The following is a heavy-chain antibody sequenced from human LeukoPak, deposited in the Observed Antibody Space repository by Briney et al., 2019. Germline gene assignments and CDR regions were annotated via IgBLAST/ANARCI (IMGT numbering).Heavy chain of an antibody. CDR3: ARSQGDMDV. V-gene: IGHV6-1*01. J-gene: IGHJ6*03. CDR1: GDRVSSNIAA. D-gene: IGHD1-26*01. CDR2: THYSSRWYN. Sequence: SQTLSLTCAISGDRVSSNIAAWNWIRQSPTRGLEWLGRTHYSSRWYNDYAVSVKSRITIYADTSKNQFSLQLNSVTPEDTAVYYCARSQGDMDVWGKGTSVTVSS.